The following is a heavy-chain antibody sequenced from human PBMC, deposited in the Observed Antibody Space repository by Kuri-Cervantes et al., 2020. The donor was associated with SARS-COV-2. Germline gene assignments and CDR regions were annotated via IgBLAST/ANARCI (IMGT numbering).Heavy chain of an antibody. D-gene: IGHD3-10*01. CDR1: GYSFSNFW. CDR3: AIRRRDYGSGSRYGGFDY. CDR2: IYPGDSET. Sequence: GESLKISCKGSGYSFSNFWIAWVRQMPGKGLEWMGIIYPGDSETRYSPSFQGQVTISADKSISTAYLQWASLKASDTAMYYCAIRRRDYGSGSRYGGFDYWGQGTLVTVSS. J-gene: IGHJ4*02. V-gene: IGHV5-51*01.